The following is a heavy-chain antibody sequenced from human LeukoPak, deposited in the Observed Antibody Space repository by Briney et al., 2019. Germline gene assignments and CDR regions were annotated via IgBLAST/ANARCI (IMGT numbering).Heavy chain of an antibody. D-gene: IGHD2-2*01. J-gene: IGHJ4*02. V-gene: IGHV4-34*01. CDR3: ARRYCSSTSCYAFDY. CDR2: INHSGST. CDR1: GGSFSGYY. Sequence: SETLSLTCAVYGGSFSGYYWSWIRQPPGKGLEWIGEINHSGSTNYNPSLKSRATISVDTSKNQFSLKLSFVTAADTAVYYCARRYCSSTSCYAFDYWGQGTLVTVSS.